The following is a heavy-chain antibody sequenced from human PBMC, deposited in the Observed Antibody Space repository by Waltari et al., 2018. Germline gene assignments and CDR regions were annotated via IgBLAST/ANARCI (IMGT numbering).Heavy chain of an antibody. Sequence: QVQLVQSGAEVKKPGSSVKVSCKASGGPFSSYALSWVRQAPGQGLEWMGGIIPIFVTANYAQKFQGRVTITADESTSTAYMELSSLRSEDTSVYYCAREGGFGELLAHFDYWGQGTLVTVSS. CDR2: IIPIFVTA. D-gene: IGHD3-10*01. CDR3: AREGGFGELLAHFDY. J-gene: IGHJ4*02. V-gene: IGHV1-69*12. CDR1: GGPFSSYA.